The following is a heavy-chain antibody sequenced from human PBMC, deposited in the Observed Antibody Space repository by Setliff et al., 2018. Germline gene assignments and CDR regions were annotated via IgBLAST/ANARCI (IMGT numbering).Heavy chain of an antibody. CDR1: GFTVSTSY. D-gene: IGHD3-10*01. V-gene: IGHV3-66*01. CDR2: IYSGGSI. J-gene: IGHJ6*02. Sequence: QPVGSLRLSCAAPGFTVSTSYMSWVRQAPGKGLEWVSTIYSGGSIFYADSVRGRFTISREPSKDTLSLQMDSLRVEDTAVYYCARDPPNVGYVTGRGYFYFGMAVWGHGNTVTVSS. CDR3: ARDPPNVGYVTGRGYFYFGMAV.